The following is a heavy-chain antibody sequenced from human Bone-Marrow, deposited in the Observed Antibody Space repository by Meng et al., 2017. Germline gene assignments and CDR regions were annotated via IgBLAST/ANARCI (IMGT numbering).Heavy chain of an antibody. D-gene: IGHD3-10*01. CDR2: ISYDGSNK. CDR3: ARDRGRFGQSLDY. J-gene: IGHJ4*02. CDR1: GFTFSSYA. Sequence: GESLKISCAASGFTFSSYAMHWVRQAPGKGLEWVAVISYDGSNKYYPDSVKGRFTISRDNSKNTLYLQMNSLRAEDTAVYYCARDRGRFGQSLDYWGQGTLVTVSS. V-gene: IGHV3-30*01.